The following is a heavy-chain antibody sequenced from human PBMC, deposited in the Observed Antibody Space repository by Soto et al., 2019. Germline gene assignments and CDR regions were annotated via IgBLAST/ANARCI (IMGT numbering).Heavy chain of an antibody. CDR1: GFTFSSYG. CDR2: IWYDGSNK. J-gene: IGHJ4*02. V-gene: IGHV3-33*01. D-gene: IGHD4-17*01. Sequence: QVQLVESGGGVVQPGRSLRLSCAASGFTFSSYGMHWVRQAPGKGLEWVAVIWYDGSNKYYADSVKGRFTISRDNSKNTLYLRMNSLRAEDTAVYYCARDKGTMTTVTVYWGQGTLVTVSS. CDR3: ARDKGTMTTVTVY.